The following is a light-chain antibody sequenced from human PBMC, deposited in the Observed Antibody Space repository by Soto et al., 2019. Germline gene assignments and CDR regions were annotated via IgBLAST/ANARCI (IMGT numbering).Light chain of an antibody. V-gene: IGKV3-15*01. J-gene: IGKJ4*01. CDR1: QSISSN. CDR2: GAS. CDR3: QQYNNWPPLA. Sequence: EIVMTQSPATLSVSPGERATLSCRATQSISSNLAWYQQRPGQAPRLLIYGASTRAPGIPARFSGSGSGTEFNLTTSSLQAEDSAVYYWQQYNNWPPLAFGGGTKVEIK.